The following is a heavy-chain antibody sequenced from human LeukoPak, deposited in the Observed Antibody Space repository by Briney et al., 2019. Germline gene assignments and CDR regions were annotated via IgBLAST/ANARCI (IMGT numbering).Heavy chain of an antibody. CDR1: GFTFSDYY. Sequence: PGGSLRLSCAASGFTFSDYYMNWVRQAPGKGLEWVSYISSRGSYTYYADSVKGRFTISRDNAKNSLYLQMNSLRAEDTAVYYCARIDAFDIWGQGTMVTVSS. J-gene: IGHJ3*02. CDR3: ARIDAFDI. CDR2: ISSRGSYT. V-gene: IGHV3-11*06.